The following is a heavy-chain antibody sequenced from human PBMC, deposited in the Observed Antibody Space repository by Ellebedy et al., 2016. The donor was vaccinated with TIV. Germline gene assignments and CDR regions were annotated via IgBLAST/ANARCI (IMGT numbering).Heavy chain of an antibody. J-gene: IGHJ4*02. CDR3: ARLARGGRSTSAAYFDF. Sequence: GESLKISCEGSGYMFSTYWIAWVRQVPGKGLEWMAIIYSGDSYTEYNPSFQGQVTISVDKSINSAYLQWTSLKAADSAMYYCARLARGGRSTSAAYFDFWGQGTLVTVSS. D-gene: IGHD6-25*01. CDR1: GYMFSTYW. V-gene: IGHV5-51*01. CDR2: IYSGDSYT.